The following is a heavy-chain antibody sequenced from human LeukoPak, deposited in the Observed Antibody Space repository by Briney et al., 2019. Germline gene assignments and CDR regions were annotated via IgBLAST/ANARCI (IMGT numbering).Heavy chain of an antibody. D-gene: IGHD3-16*01. CDR3: TTLGAFDY. J-gene: IGHJ4*02. CDR1: GFTFSSYA. Sequence: PGGSLRLSCAASGFTFSSYAMHWVRQAPGKGLEWVGRIKGKTFGGTTDYAAPVKGRFTISRDDSKNTLYLHMNTLKTEDTAIYYCTTLGAFDYWGQGTLVTVSS. V-gene: IGHV3-15*01. CDR2: IKGKTFGGTT.